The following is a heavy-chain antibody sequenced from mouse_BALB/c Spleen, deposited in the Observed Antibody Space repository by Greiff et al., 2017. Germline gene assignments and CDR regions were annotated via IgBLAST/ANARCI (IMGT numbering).Heavy chain of an antibody. CDR1: GYSITSGYS. CDR2: IHYSGST. Sequence: VQLKESGPDLVKPSQSLSLTCTVTGYSITSGYSWHWIRQFPGNKLEWMGYIHYSGSTNYNPSLKSRISITRDTSKNQFFLQLNSVTTEDTATYYCARFTTVVASVDYFDYWGQGTTLTVSS. CDR3: ARFTTVVASVDYFDY. D-gene: IGHD1-1*01. J-gene: IGHJ2*01. V-gene: IGHV3-1*02.